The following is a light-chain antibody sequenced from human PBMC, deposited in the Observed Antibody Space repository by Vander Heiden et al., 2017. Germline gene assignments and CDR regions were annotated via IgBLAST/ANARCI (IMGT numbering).Light chain of an antibody. CDR1: QSISSY. J-gene: IGKJ2*01. Sequence: DIQITPSPSSLSESVGDRVTITCRASQSISSYLNWYQQKPGKAPKLLIYAASSLQSGVPSRFSGSGSGTDFTLTISSLQPEDFATYYCQQSYSAPRTFGQGTKVEIK. CDR3: QQSYSAPRT. V-gene: IGKV1-39*01. CDR2: AAS.